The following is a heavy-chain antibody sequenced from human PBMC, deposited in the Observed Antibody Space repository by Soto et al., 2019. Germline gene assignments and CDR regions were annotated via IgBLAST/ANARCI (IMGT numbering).Heavy chain of an antibody. D-gene: IGHD3-22*01. V-gene: IGHV3-23*01. CDR2: ISGSGGST. Sequence: HPGGSLRLSCAASGFTFSSYAMSWVRQAPGKGLEWVSAISGSGGSTYYADSVKGRFTISRDNSKNTLYLQMNSLRAEDTAVYYCAKPNLVYYYDSSGYYYAPPFDYWVQGTLVTVSS. J-gene: IGHJ4*02. CDR1: GFTFSSYA. CDR3: AKPNLVYYYDSSGYYYAPPFDY.